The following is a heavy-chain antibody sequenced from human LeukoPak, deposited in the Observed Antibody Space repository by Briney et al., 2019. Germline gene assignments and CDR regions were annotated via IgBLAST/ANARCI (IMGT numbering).Heavy chain of an antibody. CDR3: AFTRRAAGMYYFDY. Sequence: GGSLRLSCAASGFTFSSYAMSWVRQAPGEGLEWVSAISGSGGSTYYADSVKGRFTISRDNSKNTLYLQMNSLRAEDTAVYYCAFTRRAAGMYYFDYWGQGTLVTVSS. D-gene: IGHD6-13*01. J-gene: IGHJ4*02. CDR1: GFTFSSYA. CDR2: ISGSGGST. V-gene: IGHV3-23*01.